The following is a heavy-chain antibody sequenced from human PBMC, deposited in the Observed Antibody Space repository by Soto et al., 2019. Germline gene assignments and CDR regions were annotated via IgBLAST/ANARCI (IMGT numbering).Heavy chain of an antibody. D-gene: IGHD1-26*01. CDR2: ISCSSSTI. J-gene: IGHJ1*01. CDR3: ARVTSRMIVGATVSEYFQH. CDR1: GFTFSSYS. Sequence: GGSLRLSCAASGFTFSSYSMNGVRQAPGKGLEWVSYISCSSSTIYYADSVKGRFTISRDNAKNSLYLQMNSLRAEDTAVYYCARVTSRMIVGATVSEYFQHWGQGTMVTVSS. V-gene: IGHV3-48*01.